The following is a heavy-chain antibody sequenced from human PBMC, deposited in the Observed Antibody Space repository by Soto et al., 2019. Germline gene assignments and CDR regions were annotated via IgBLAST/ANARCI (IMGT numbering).Heavy chain of an antibody. CDR1: GFTFSSYG. V-gene: IGHV3-30*18. D-gene: IGHD1-7*01. J-gene: IGHJ4*02. CDR2: ISYDGSNK. CDR3: AKVRGKLELLALGY. Sequence: QVQLVESGGGVVQPGRSLRLSCAASGFTFSSYGMHWVRQAPGKGLELVAVISYDGSNKYYADSVKGRFTISRDNSKNTLYLQMNSLRAEDTAVYYCAKVRGKLELLALGYWGQGTLVTVSS.